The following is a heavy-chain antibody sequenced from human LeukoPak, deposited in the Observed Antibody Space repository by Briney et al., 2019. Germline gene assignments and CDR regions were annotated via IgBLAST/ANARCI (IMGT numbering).Heavy chain of an antibody. CDR1: GGTFSSYT. Sequence: ASVKVSCKASGGTFSSYTISWVRQAPGQGLEWMGRIIPILGIANYAQKFQGRVTITADKSTSTAYMELSSLRSEDTAVYYCALLLWFGELLQRSDYWGQGTLVTVSS. V-gene: IGHV1-69*02. CDR2: IIPILGIA. CDR3: ALLLWFGELLQRSDY. D-gene: IGHD3-10*01. J-gene: IGHJ4*02.